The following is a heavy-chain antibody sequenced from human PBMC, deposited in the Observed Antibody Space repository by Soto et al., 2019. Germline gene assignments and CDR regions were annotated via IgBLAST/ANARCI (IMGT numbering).Heavy chain of an antibody. V-gene: IGHV1-69*02. D-gene: IGHD1-26*01. J-gene: IGHJ4*02. CDR1: GGTFSSYT. CDR3: ARGPTEWDHYFDY. Sequence: QVQLVQSGAEVKKPGSSVKVSCKASGGTFSSYTISWVRQAPGQGLEWMGRIIPILGIANYAQKFQGRVTITADKSTSTAYMELSSLRSEDTAVYYCARGPTEWDHYFDYWGQGTLVTVSS. CDR2: IIPILGIA.